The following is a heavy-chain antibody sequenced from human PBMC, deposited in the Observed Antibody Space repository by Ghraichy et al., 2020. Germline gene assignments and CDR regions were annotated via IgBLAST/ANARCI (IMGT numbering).Heavy chain of an antibody. D-gene: IGHD2-2*02. Sequence: ASVKVSCKASGYTFTSYGISWVRQAPGQGLEWMGWISAYNGNTNYAQKLQGRVTMTTDTSTSTAYMELRSLRSDDTAVYYCARAPRALQDCSSTSCYKGNWFGPWGQGTRVTGSP. CDR1: GYTFTSYG. V-gene: IGHV1-18*04. CDR3: ARAPRALQDCSSTSCYKGNWFGP. J-gene: IGHJ5*02. CDR2: ISAYNGNT.